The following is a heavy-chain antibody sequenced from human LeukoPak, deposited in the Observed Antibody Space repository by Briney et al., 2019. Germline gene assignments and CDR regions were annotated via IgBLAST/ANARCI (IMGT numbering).Heavy chain of an antibody. D-gene: IGHD6-13*01. CDR2: ISSSTSYI. CDR1: GFTFSTYN. V-gene: IGHV3-21*01. Sequence: GGSLRLSCAASGFTFSTYNMNWVRQAPGKGLEWVSSISSSTSYIYYADSVKGRFTISRDNAKNSLYLQMNSLRAEDTAVYYCARDVLIAADGVIRLDAFDIWGQGTVVTVSS. J-gene: IGHJ3*02. CDR3: ARDVLIAADGVIRLDAFDI.